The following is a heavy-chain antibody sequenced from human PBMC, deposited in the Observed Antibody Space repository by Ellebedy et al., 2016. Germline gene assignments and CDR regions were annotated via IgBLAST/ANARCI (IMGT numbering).Heavy chain of an antibody. Sequence: GGSLRLXXAASGFTFSSYSMNWVRQAPGKGLEWVSSISSSSSYIYYADSVKGRFTISRDNAKNSLYLQMNSLRAEDTAVYYCAKWRGQQSEFDYWGQGTLVTVSS. J-gene: IGHJ4*02. CDR2: ISSSSSYI. CDR3: AKWRGQQSEFDY. CDR1: GFTFSSYS. D-gene: IGHD5-24*01. V-gene: IGHV3-21*01.